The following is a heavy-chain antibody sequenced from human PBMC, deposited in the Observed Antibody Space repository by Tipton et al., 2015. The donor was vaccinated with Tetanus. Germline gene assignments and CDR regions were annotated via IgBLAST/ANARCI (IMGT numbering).Heavy chain of an antibody. J-gene: IGHJ5*02. CDR2: INPTDYQT. CDR1: GYNFTIYW. D-gene: IGHD3-10*01. V-gene: IGHV5-51*01. Sequence: VQLVQSGAEVKKPGESLKISCKPSGYNFTIYWIGWVRQMPGKGLEWMGVINPTDYQTSYNPSFEGQVTISADKSISTAYLQWTSLKPSDTAIYFCARLPKHYSASGSTWGQGTLVTVSS. CDR3: ARLPKHYSASGST.